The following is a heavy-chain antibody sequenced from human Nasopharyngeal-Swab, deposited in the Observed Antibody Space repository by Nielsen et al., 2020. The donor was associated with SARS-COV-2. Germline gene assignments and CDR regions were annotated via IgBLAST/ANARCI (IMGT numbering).Heavy chain of an antibody. D-gene: IGHD3-22*01. V-gene: IGHV3-9*01. CDR2: ISWNSGSI. Sequence: WIRQPPGKGLEWVSGISWNSGSIGYADSVKGRFTISRDNAKNSLYLQMNSLRAEDTALYYCAGRVLDYYDSSGYYCHFDYWGQGTLVTVSS. CDR3: AGRVLDYYDSSGYYCHFDY. J-gene: IGHJ4*02.